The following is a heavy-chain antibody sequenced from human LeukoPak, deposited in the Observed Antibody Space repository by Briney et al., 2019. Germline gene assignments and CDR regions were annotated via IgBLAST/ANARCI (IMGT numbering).Heavy chain of an antibody. CDR1: GGSFSGYY. Sequence: SETLSLTCAVSGGSFSGYYWSWIRQPPGKGLEWIGEINHSGSTNYNPSLKSRVTISVDTSKNQFSLKLSSVTAAETAVYYCARDRNQPNWFDPWGQGTLVTVSS. CDR3: ARDRNQPNWFDP. J-gene: IGHJ5*02. D-gene: IGHD1-14*01. CDR2: INHSGST. V-gene: IGHV4-34*01.